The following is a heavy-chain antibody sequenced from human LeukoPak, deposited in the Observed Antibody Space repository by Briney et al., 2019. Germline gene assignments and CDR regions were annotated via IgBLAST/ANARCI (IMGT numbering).Heavy chain of an antibody. Sequence: GGSLRLSCAASGFTFSSYAMSWVRQAPGKGLEGVSAISGSVGSTYYADSVKGRFTISRDNSKNTLYLQMNSLRAEDTAVYYCAKDSYGSGSYYFDYWGQGTLVTVSS. CDR1: GFTFSSYA. V-gene: IGHV3-23*01. CDR3: AKDSYGSGSYYFDY. J-gene: IGHJ4*02. D-gene: IGHD3-10*01. CDR2: ISGSVGST.